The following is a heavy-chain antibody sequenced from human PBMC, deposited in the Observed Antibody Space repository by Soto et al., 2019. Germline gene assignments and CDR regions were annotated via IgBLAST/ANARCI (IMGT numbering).Heavy chain of an antibody. Sequence: SETLSLTCTVSGGSVSRGSYYWSWIRQPPGKGLEWIGYIYYSGSTNYNPSLKSRVTISVDTSKNQFSLKLSSVTAADTAVYYCARARSIAAAVDYRGKGTLVTRLL. J-gene: IGHJ4*02. CDR2: IYYSGST. CDR3: ARARSIAAAVDY. V-gene: IGHV4-61*01. CDR1: GGSVSRGSYY. D-gene: IGHD6-13*01.